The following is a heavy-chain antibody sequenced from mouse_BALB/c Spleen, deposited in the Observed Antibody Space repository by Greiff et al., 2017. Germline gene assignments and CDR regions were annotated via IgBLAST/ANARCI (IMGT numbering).Heavy chain of an antibody. Sequence: ESGPGLVKPSQSLSLTCSVTGYSITSGYYWNWIRQFPGNKLEWMGYISYDGSNNYNPSLKNRISITRDTSKNQFFLKLNSVTTEDTATYYCAREDYRYDAFYAMDYWGQGTSVTVSS. CDR1: GYSITSGYY. J-gene: IGHJ4*01. CDR3: AREDYRYDAFYAMDY. D-gene: IGHD2-14*01. V-gene: IGHV3-6*02. CDR2: ISYDGSN.